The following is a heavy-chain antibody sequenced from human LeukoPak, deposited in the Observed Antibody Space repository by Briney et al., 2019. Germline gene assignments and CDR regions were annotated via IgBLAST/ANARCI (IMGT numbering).Heavy chain of an antibody. V-gene: IGHV5-51*01. CDR2: IYSGDSHT. CDR3: ARFAVTNDYYYGMDV. CDR1: GYSFTYW. Sequence: GESLKISCKGSGYSFTYWIGWVRQMPGKGLEWMGIIYSGDSHTKYSSSFQGRVTISADKSISTAYLQWSSLEASDTAMYYCARFAVTNDYYYGMDVWGQGTTVTVSS. D-gene: IGHD4-11*01. J-gene: IGHJ6*02.